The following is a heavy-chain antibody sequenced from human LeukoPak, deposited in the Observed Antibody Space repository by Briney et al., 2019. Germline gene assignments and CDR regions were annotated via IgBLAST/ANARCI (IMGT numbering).Heavy chain of an antibody. Sequence: GGSLRLSSAASGFTFSSYSMNWVRQAPGKGLEWVSSISSSSSYIYYADSVKGRFTISRDNAKNSLYLQMNSLRAEDTAVYYCARGPSLDAFDIWGQGTMVTVSS. J-gene: IGHJ3*02. CDR2: ISSSSSYI. CDR1: GFTFSSYS. V-gene: IGHV3-21*01. CDR3: ARGPSLDAFDI.